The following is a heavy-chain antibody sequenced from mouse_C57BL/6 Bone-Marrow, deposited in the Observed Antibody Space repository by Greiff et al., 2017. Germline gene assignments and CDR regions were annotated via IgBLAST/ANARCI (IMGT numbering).Heavy chain of an antibody. Sequence: QVQLQQPGAELVKPGASVKLSCKASGYTFTSYWMQWVKQRPGQGLEWIGEIDPSDSYTNYNQKFKGKATLTVDTSSSTAYMQLSSLTSEDSAVYYCARALNWYYFDYWGQGTTLTVSS. J-gene: IGHJ2*01. CDR2: IDPSDSYT. CDR1: GYTFTSYW. CDR3: ARALNWYYFDY. V-gene: IGHV1-50*01. D-gene: IGHD4-1*02.